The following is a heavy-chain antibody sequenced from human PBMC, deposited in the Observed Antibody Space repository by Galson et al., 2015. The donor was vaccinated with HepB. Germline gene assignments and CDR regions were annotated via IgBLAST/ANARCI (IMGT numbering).Heavy chain of an antibody. CDR2: VHETGST. J-gene: IGHJ5*02. Sequence: SETLSLTCTVSGGSLSGYYWSWVRQPPGKGLEWLGYVHETGSTDYNPSLNSRVTISIDTSKKQFSLKLRSVTTADTAVYYCARVRPGGNNDWFDPWGQGTLVIVSS. V-gene: IGHV4-59*01. CDR1: GGSLSGYY. CDR3: ARVRPGGNNDWFDP. D-gene: IGHD1/OR15-1a*01.